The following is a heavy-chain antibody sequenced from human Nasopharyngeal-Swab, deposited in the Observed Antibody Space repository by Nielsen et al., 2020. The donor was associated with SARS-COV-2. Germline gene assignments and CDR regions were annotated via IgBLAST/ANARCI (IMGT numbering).Heavy chain of an antibody. V-gene: IGHV3-74*03. Sequence: GESLKISCGSSDFSLSDYWMHWVRQVPGKGLEWVARVNEDGTTITYADSVKGRFTISRDYAKNTLFLRMRSLRDDDTAVYYCTRDLSGPVDLWGLGILVTVSS. CDR1: DFSLSDYW. CDR2: VNEDGTTI. D-gene: IGHD1-26*01. J-gene: IGHJ4*01. CDR3: TRDLSGPVDL.